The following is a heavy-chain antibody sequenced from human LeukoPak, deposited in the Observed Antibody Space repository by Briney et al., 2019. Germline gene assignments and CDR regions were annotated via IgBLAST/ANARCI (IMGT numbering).Heavy chain of an antibody. D-gene: IGHD3-22*01. CDR2: ISGSGGST. CDR1: GFTFSSYE. V-gene: IGHV3-23*01. Sequence: GGSLRLSCAASGFTFSSYEMNWVRQAPGKGLEWVSAISGSGGSTYYADSVKGRFTISRDNSKNTLYLQMNSLRAEDTAVYYCAKDFAYYYDSSGGDAFDIWGQGTTVTVSS. J-gene: IGHJ3*02. CDR3: AKDFAYYYDSSGGDAFDI.